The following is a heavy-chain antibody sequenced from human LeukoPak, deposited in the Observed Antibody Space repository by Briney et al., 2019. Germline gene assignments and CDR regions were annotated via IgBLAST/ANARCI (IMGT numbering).Heavy chain of an antibody. CDR2: INEDGSTT. D-gene: IGHD1-26*01. Sequence: PGGSLRLSCVVSGFTFNRCWMHWVRQAPGKGLVWVSRINEDGSTTNHADSVKGRFTISRDNVKNTLYMEMNSLRAEDTAVYYCVRDLGGRSGHWGQGTLVTVSS. V-gene: IGHV3-74*01. CDR3: VRDLGGRSGH. J-gene: IGHJ4*02. CDR1: GFTFNRCW.